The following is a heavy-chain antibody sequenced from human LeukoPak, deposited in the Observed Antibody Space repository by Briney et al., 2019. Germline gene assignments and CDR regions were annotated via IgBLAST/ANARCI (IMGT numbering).Heavy chain of an antibody. V-gene: IGHV3-74*01. CDR3: ARDLYYYDSSGYYSRYIDY. CDR1: GFTFSNYW. CDR2: INSDGSST. J-gene: IGHJ4*02. Sequence: PGGSLRLSCAASGFTFSNYWMHWVRQAPGKGLVWVSRINSDGSSTSYADSVKGRFTISRDNAKNTLYLQMNSLRAEDTAMYYCARDLYYYDSSGYYSRYIDYWGQGTLVTVSS. D-gene: IGHD3-22*01.